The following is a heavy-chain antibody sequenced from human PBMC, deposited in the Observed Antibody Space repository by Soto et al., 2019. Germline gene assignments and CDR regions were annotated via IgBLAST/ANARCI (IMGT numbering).Heavy chain of an antibody. V-gene: IGHV3-23*01. D-gene: IGHD2-2*01. CDR3: ARQYPGGLPKAA. J-gene: IGHJ5*02. Sequence: HPGGSLRLSCSVSGFTFSNYAMTWVRQAPGKGLEWVSSISGGGGGTHYADSMKGRFTISRDNSKNTLHLEMKRLRADDTAVYYCARQYPGGLPKAAWGQGTLVTVSS. CDR1: GFTFSNYA. CDR2: ISGGGGGT.